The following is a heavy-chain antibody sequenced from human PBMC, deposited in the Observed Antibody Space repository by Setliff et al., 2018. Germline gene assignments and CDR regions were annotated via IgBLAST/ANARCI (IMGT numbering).Heavy chain of an antibody. V-gene: IGHV1-2*04. Sequence: RASVKVSCKTSGYAFTDNYIHWVRQAPGQGLEWMGWINPKTGGTNLAQKSQGWVSMTRDTSITTAYMELSRLTSDDMAVYFCARSDHLVVDGFDVWGQGTMVTVSS. CDR3: ARSDHLVVDGFDV. CDR1: GYAFTDNY. CDR2: INPKTGGT. D-gene: IGHD3-16*01. J-gene: IGHJ3*01.